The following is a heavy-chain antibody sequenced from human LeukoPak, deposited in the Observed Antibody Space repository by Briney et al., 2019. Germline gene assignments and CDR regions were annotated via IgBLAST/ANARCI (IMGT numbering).Heavy chain of an antibody. J-gene: IGHJ5*02. CDR2: VYYNGDT. Sequence: SETLSLTCTVSGVSVTSHYWSWIRQPPGKGLEWVENVYYNGDTSYHPSLRSRVTMSVDTTKNQFSLNLASVTAADTAVYYCAAKPVVPASQGHYFDRWGQGTLVTVSS. CDR3: AAKPVVPASQGHYFDR. CDR1: GVSVTSHY. D-gene: IGHD2-2*01. V-gene: IGHV4-59*02.